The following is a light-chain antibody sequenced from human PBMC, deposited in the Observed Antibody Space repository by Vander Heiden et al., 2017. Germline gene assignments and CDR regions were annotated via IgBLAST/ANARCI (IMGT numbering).Light chain of an antibody. V-gene: IGKV3-11*01. CDR1: QSVSSY. CDR3: QQRSNWWT. Sequence: DIVLTQSPATLSLSPGERATLSCRASQSVSSYLTWYQQKPGQAPRLLIYDASNRATGIPGRFSGSGSGTDFTLTISSLEPEDFAVYYCQQRSNWWTFGQGTKVEIK. CDR2: DAS. J-gene: IGKJ1*01.